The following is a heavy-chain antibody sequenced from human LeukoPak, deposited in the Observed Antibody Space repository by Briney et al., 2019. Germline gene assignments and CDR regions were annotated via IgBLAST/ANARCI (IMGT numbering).Heavy chain of an antibody. D-gene: IGHD3-22*01. CDR1: GFTFSSYA. CDR3: AKIFHTDGYYLGEHLFDA. Sequence: GGSLRLSCAASGFTFSSYAMSWVRQAPGKGPEWLSAISDSGGSTTDADSVKGRFTTSRDNSKGTLYLQMNSLRAEDTAIYYCAKIFHTDGYYLGEHLFDAWGQGTLVTVSS. CDR2: ISDSGGST. J-gene: IGHJ5*02. V-gene: IGHV3-23*01.